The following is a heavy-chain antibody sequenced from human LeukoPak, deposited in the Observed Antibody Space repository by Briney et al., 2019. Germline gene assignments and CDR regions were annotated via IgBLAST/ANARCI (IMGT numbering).Heavy chain of an antibody. CDR3: AGERHYLDV. Sequence: PSETLSLTCAVYIGSFSGYYWSWIRQPPGKGLEWIGEINHSGSTNYNPSLKSRVTMSVDTSKNQFSLRLSSMTAADTAVYYCAGERHYLDVWGQGTTVTVSS. CDR1: IGSFSGYY. CDR2: INHSGST. D-gene: IGHD3-10*01. V-gene: IGHV4-34*01. J-gene: IGHJ6*02.